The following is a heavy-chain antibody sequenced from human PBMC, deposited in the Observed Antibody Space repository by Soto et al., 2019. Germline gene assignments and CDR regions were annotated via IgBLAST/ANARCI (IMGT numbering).Heavy chain of an antibody. Sequence: QVQLVQSGAEVKKPGASVKVSCKASGYTFTSYAMHWVRQAPGQRLEWMGWINAGNGNTKYSQKFQGRVTITRDTSASTAYMELSSLRSEDTAVYYCARDRRNDYDNLRYYYGMDVWGQGTTVTVSS. CDR2: INAGNGNT. J-gene: IGHJ6*02. D-gene: IGHD4-17*01. CDR3: ARDRRNDYDNLRYYYGMDV. V-gene: IGHV1-3*01. CDR1: GYTFTSYA.